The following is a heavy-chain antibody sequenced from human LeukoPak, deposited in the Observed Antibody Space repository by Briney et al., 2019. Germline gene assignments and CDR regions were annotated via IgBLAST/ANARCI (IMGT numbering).Heavy chain of an antibody. D-gene: IGHD1-26*01. V-gene: IGHV3-48*03. Sequence: GGSLRLSCAASGFTFSSYEMNWVRQAPGKGLEWVSYISSSGSTIYYADSVKGRFTISRDNSKNTLYLQMNSLRAEDTAVYYCARDSGSYYDAFDIWGQGTMVTVSS. J-gene: IGHJ3*02. CDR2: ISSSGSTI. CDR3: ARDSGSYYDAFDI. CDR1: GFTFSSYE.